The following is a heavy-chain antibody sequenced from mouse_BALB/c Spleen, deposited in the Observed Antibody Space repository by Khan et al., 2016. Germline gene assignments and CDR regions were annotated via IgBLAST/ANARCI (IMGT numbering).Heavy chain of an antibody. Sequence: EVKLLESGGGLVQPGGSLKLSCAASGFDFSRYWMSWVRQAPGKGLEWIGEINPDSSTINYTPSLKDKFIISRDTATNTLYLQMSKVRSEDTALCDFARAGYGGSFAYWGPGTLVTVPA. V-gene: IGHV4-1*02. J-gene: IGHJ3*01. CDR2: INPDSSTI. CDR1: GFDFSRYW. CDR3: ARAGYGGSFAY. D-gene: IGHD1-2*01.